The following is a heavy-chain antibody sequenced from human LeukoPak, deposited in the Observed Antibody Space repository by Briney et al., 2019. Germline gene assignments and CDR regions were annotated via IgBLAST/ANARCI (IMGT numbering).Heavy chain of an antibody. CDR3: ARGGDSSGSIPE. V-gene: IGHV1-69*04. J-gene: IGHJ4*02. Sequence: SVKVSCKVSRGTFNNYLFSWVRQAPGQGLEWLGRIIPILGIANYAQKFQGRVTITADKSTSTAYMELSSLRSEDTAVYYCARGGDSSGSIPEWGQGTLVTVSS. CDR2: IIPILGIA. CDR1: RGTFNNYL. D-gene: IGHD3-22*01.